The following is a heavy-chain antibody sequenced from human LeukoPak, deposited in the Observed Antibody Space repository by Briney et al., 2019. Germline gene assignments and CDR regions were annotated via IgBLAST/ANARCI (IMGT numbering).Heavy chain of an antibody. CDR3: ARVGVWELPLAPLDY. V-gene: IGHV1-2*02. CDR1: GYTFTGYY. Sequence: ASVKVSCKASGYTFTGYYMHWVRQAPGQGLEWMGWINPNSGGTNYAQKFQGRVTMTRDTSISTAYMELSRLRSDDTAVYYCARVGVWELPLAPLDYWGQGTLVTVSS. J-gene: IGHJ4*02. D-gene: IGHD1-26*01. CDR2: INPNSGGT.